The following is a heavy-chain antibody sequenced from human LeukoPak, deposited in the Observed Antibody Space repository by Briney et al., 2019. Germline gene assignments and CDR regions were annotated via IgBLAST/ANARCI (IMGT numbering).Heavy chain of an antibody. Sequence: PGGSLRLSCAASGFTFDDYGMSWVRQAPGRGLEWVSGINWNGGSTGYADSVKGRFTISRDNAKNSLYLQMNSLRAEDTALYYCARLTMVRGGFERNWFDPWGQGTLVTVSS. V-gene: IGHV3-20*04. D-gene: IGHD3-10*01. CDR1: GFTFDDYG. CDR2: INWNGGST. CDR3: ARLTMVRGGFERNWFDP. J-gene: IGHJ5*02.